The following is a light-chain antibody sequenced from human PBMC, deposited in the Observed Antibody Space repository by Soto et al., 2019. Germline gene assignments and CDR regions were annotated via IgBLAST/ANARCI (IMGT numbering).Light chain of an antibody. CDR3: MLGSSSMYT. J-gene: IGKJ2*01. CDR1: QSLVYSDGNTY. V-gene: IGKV2-30*01. Sequence: DVAMTQSPLSLPVTLGQPASISCRSSQSLVYSDGNTYLSWFQQRPGQSPRRLIYKVSNRDSGVPDRFTGSGSGTDFTLRISRVEAEDVGVYYCMLGSSSMYTFGQGTKLEI. CDR2: KVS.